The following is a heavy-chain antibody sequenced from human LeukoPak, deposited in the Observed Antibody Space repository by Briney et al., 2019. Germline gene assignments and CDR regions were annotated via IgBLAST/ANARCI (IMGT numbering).Heavy chain of an antibody. CDR3: ARVSRYYYYMDV. CDR2: IYSGGST. V-gene: IGHV3-66*02. J-gene: IGHJ6*03. Sequence: GGSLRLSCAASGFTFSSYSMNWVRQAPGKGLEWVSVIYSGGSTYYADSVKGRFTISRDNSKNTLYLQMNSLRAEDTAVYYCARVSRYYYYMDVWGKGTTVTVSS. D-gene: IGHD1-1*01. CDR1: GFTFSSYS.